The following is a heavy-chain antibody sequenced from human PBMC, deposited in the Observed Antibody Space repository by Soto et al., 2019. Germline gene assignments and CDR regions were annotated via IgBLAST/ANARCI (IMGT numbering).Heavy chain of an antibody. D-gene: IGHD1-1*01. CDR3: ARGPWNADFDF. Sequence: PSETLSLTCTVSGGSISSYYWSWIRQPPGKGLEWIGYIYYSGSTNYNPSLKSRVTISVDTSKNQFSLRLTSVIAADTAVYYCARGPWNADFDFWGQGIVVTVSS. CDR2: IYYSGST. V-gene: IGHV4-59*01. J-gene: IGHJ4*02. CDR1: GGSISSYY.